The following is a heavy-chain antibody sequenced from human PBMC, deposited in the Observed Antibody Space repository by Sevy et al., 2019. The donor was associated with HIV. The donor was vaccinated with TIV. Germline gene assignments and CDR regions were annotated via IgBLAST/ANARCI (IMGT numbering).Heavy chain of an antibody. CDR2: INPNSGGT. D-gene: IGHD3-10*01. Sequence: ASVKVSCKASGYTFTGYYMHWVRQAPGQGLEWMGRINPNSGGTNYAQKFQGRVTMTRDTSISTAYMELSRLRSDDTAVYYCARDTDVLLWFGELLLDYYGMDVWGQGTTVTVSS. V-gene: IGHV1-2*06. J-gene: IGHJ6*02. CDR3: ARDTDVLLWFGELLLDYYGMDV. CDR1: GYTFTGYY.